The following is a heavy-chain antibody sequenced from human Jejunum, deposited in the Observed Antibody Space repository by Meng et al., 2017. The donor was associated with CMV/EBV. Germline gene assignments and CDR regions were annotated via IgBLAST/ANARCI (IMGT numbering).Heavy chain of an antibody. Sequence: YFMHWVRQAPGQELEWMGIINPSSGSTTYARKLQGRVTMTRDPSTSTFYMELSSLTSEDTAVYFCSRGPYYYESSGYYGGQSNWFDPWGQGTLVTVSS. CDR3: SRGPYYYESSGYYGGQSNWFDP. V-gene: IGHV1-46*04. J-gene: IGHJ5*02. CDR2: INPSSGST. CDR1: YF. D-gene: IGHD3-22*01.